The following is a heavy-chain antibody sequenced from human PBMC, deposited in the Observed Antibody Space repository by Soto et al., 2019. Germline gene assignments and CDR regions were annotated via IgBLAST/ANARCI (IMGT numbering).Heavy chain of an antibody. Sequence: QVQLVESGGGVVQPGRSLRLSCAASGFTFSSYAMHWVRQAPGKGLEWVAVISYDGSNKYYADSVKGRFPISRDNSKNTLYLQMTILRAEDTSVYYCARDRIYSSSWHDYWGQGTLVTVSS. CDR1: GFTFSSYA. CDR3: ARDRIYSSSWHDY. J-gene: IGHJ4*02. V-gene: IGHV3-30-3*01. D-gene: IGHD6-13*01. CDR2: ISYDGSNK.